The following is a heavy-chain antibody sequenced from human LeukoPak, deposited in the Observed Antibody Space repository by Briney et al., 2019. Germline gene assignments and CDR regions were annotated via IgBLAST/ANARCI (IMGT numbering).Heavy chain of an antibody. Sequence: GASVKVSCKASGGTFSSYAISWVRQAPGQGLEWMGGIIPIFGTANYAQKFQGRVTITADESTSTAYMELSSLRSEDTAVYYCARDGQRGYRREVRYYYYMDVWGKGTTVTVSS. J-gene: IGHJ6*03. CDR2: IIPIFGTA. D-gene: IGHD5-18*01. CDR3: ARDGQRGYRREVRYYYYMDV. CDR1: GGTFSSYA. V-gene: IGHV1-69*13.